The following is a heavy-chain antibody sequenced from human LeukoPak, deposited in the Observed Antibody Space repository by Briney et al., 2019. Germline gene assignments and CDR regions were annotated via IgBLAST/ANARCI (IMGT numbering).Heavy chain of an antibody. CDR3: ATWGDTTAEYFQR. D-gene: IGHD2-21*02. V-gene: IGHV3-30*03. CDR2: ISYDGSNK. Sequence: PGRSLRLSCAASGFTFSSYGMHWVRQAPGKGLEWVAVISYDGSNKYYADSVKGRFTISRDNSKNTVYLQMNSLRVEDTAVYYCATWGDTTAEYFQRWGQGTLVTASS. CDR1: GFTFSSYG. J-gene: IGHJ1*01.